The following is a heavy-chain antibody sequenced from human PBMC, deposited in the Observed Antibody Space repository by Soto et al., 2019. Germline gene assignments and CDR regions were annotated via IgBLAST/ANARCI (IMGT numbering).Heavy chain of an antibody. D-gene: IGHD2-21*02. CDR1: VLDFSNSW. J-gene: IGHJ6*02. V-gene: IGHV3-74*01. CDR2: INSDGSST. CDR3: ARDKSYALPV. Sequence: GGVLRLYCAASVLDFSNSWKHWVRQVPGKGLVWVSHINSDGSSTTYADSVKGRFTISRDNARTTVYLQLDSLRVEDTAVYYCARDKSYALPVWGPGTTVTVYS.